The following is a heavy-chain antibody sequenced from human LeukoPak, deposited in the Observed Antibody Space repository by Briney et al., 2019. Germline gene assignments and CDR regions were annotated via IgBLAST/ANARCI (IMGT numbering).Heavy chain of an antibody. CDR1: GFTFSSYS. Sequence: GGSLRLSCAASGFTFSSYSMNWVRQAPGKGLEWVSSISSSSSYIYYADSVKGRITISRDNAKNSLYLQMNSLRAEDTAVYYCARDTPNDYYYYGMDVWGQGTTVTVSS. J-gene: IGHJ6*02. CDR2: ISSSSSYI. D-gene: IGHD1-1*01. CDR3: ARDTPNDYYYYGMDV. V-gene: IGHV3-21*01.